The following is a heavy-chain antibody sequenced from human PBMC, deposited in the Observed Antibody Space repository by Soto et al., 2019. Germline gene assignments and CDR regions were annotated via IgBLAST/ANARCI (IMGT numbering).Heavy chain of an antibody. D-gene: IGHD6-13*01. J-gene: IGHJ6*02. CDR2: INHSGST. CDR3: ARGLAAASKANYGMEV. V-gene: IGHV4-34*01. CDR1: GGSFSGYY. Sequence: SETLSLTCTVYGGSFSGYYWSWIRQPPGKGLEWIGEINHSGSTNYNPSLKSRVTISVDTSKNQFSLKLSSVTAADTAVYYCARGLAAASKANYGMEVWGQGTTVTVSS.